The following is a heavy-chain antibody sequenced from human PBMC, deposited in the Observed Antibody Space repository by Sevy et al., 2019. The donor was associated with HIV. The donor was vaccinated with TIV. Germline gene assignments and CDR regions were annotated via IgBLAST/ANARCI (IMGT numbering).Heavy chain of an antibody. CDR1: GLTFSSHA. Sequence: GGSLRLSCAASGLTFSSHAMHWVRQAPGKGLEWVAVISSAGNNKYYEDSVKGRFTISRDNPKNTLYLQMNSLRPEDTAVYYCTRDAGYSIAWSPSDYWGQGTLVTVSS. D-gene: IGHD6-19*01. CDR3: TRDAGYSIAWSPSDY. J-gene: IGHJ4*02. CDR2: ISSAGNNK. V-gene: IGHV3-30-3*01.